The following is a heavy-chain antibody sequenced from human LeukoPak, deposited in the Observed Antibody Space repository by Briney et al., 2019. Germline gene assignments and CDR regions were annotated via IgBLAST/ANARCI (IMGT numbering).Heavy chain of an antibody. V-gene: IGHV4-39*07. CDR1: GGSISSSSYY. CDR2: IYYSGST. D-gene: IGHD5-18*01. CDR3: ARGYSYGYWY. Sequence: SETLSLTCTVSGGSISSSSYYWGWIRQPPGKGLEWIGSIYYSGSTYYNPSLKSRVTISVDTSKNQFSLKLSSVTAADTAVYYCARGYSYGYWYWGQGTLVTVSS. J-gene: IGHJ4*02.